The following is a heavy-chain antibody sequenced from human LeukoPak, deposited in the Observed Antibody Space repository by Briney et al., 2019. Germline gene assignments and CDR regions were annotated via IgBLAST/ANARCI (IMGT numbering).Heavy chain of an antibody. CDR1: GGSFSGYY. V-gene: IGHV4-34*01. CDR2: IYHSGST. D-gene: IGHD3-22*01. CDR3: ARVYYDSNDVDWFDP. Sequence: PSETLSLTCAVYGGSFSGYYWSWIRQPPGKGLEWIGEIYHSGSTNYNPSLKSRVTISVDTSKNHFSLKLSSVTAADTAVYYCARVYYDSNDVDWFDPWGQGTLVTVSS. J-gene: IGHJ5*02.